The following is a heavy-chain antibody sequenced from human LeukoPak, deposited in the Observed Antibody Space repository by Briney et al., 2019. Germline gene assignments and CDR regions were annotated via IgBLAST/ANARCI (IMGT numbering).Heavy chain of an antibody. V-gene: IGHV3-21*01. CDR1: GFTFSSYS. J-gene: IGHJ4*02. CDR3: ARDRDPSPFDY. CDR2: ISSSSSYI. Sequence: PGRSLRLSCAASGFTFSSYSMNWVSQAPGKGLEWASSISSSSSYIYYADSVKGRFTISRDNAKNSLYLQMNSLRAEDTAVYYCARDRDPSPFDYWGQGTLVTVSS.